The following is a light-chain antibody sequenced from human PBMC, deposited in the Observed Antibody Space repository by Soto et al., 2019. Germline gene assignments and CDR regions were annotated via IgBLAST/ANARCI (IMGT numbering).Light chain of an antibody. Sequence: EIVMTQSPDTLSVSPGERATLSCRASQSVGSKLAWYQQKPGQAPRLLIYGASTRATAIPARFSGSVSGTEFTLTISSLQSEDFAVYFCQKYNNWPWTFGQGTKVEIK. V-gene: IGKV3-15*01. CDR1: QSVGSK. CDR2: GAS. CDR3: QKYNNWPWT. J-gene: IGKJ1*01.